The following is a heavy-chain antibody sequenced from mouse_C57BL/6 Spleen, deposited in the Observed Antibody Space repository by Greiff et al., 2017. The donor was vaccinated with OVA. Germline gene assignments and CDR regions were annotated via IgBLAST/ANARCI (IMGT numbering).Heavy chain of an antibody. Sequence: VQLQQSGPELVKPGASVKLSCKASGYTFTSYDINWVKQRPGQGLEWIGWIYPRDGSTKYNEKFKGKATLTVDTSSSTAYMELHSLTSEDSAVYFCARENRLQRVAWFAYWGQGTLLTVSA. CDR3: ARENRLQRVAWFAY. V-gene: IGHV1-85*01. CDR2: IYPRDGST. J-gene: IGHJ3*01. CDR1: GYTFTSYD.